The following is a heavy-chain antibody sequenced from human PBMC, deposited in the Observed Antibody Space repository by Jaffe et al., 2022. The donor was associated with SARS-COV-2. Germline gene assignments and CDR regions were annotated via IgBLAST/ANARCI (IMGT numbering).Heavy chain of an antibody. CDR1: GFTFNDYV. Sequence: EVQLVGSGGAVVQPGGSLRLSCAASGFTFNDYVMHWVRQAPGEGLEWISLISWGGLTTNYADSVKGRFTISRDNNKNSLYLQMNSLRAEDTALYYCVKGRTSSSSSCFDYWGQGTLVTVSS. CDR3: VKGRTSSSSSCFDY. V-gene: IGHV3-43D*03. J-gene: IGHJ4*02. D-gene: IGHD2-2*01. CDR2: ISWGGLTT.